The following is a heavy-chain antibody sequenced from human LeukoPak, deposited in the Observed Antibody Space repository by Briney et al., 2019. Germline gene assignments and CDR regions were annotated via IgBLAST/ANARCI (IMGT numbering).Heavy chain of an antibody. V-gene: IGHV3-21*01. CDR1: GFTFSSYT. J-gene: IGHJ4*02. Sequence: GGSLRLSCAASGFTFSSYTMNWVRQAPGKGLEWVSSIGSSSTYINYADSVKGRFTISRDNAKNSLYLQMNSLRAEDTAVYYCARDRSPGNFDYWGQGTLVTVSS. D-gene: IGHD3-10*01. CDR2: IGSSSTYI. CDR3: ARDRSPGNFDY.